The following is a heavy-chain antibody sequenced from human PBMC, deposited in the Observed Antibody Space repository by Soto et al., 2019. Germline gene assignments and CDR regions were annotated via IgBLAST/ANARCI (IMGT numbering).Heavy chain of an antibody. CDR3: VKQHPLDSRAWHN. D-gene: IGHD6-19*01. J-gene: IGHJ4*02. Sequence: GESLKISCKVSGYSLPSFWIGWVRQMPGKGLEWLGSIYPGDSETRYSPSFQGEATISADKSITTAYLHWSSLRASDTATYYCVKQHPLDSRAWHNWGQGTLVTVSS. CDR2: IYPGDSET. CDR1: GYSLPSFW. V-gene: IGHV5-51*01.